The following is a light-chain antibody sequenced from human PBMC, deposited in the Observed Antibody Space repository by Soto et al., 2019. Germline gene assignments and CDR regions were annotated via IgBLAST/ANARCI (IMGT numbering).Light chain of an antibody. Sequence: QSVLTQPASVSGSPGQSITISCTGTSSDVGGYNYVSWYQQHPGKAPKLMIYDVSNRPSGVSNRFSGSKSGNTASPTISGLQAEDEADYYCSSYTSSSPHVVFGGGTKLTVL. CDR1: SSDVGGYNY. V-gene: IGLV2-14*01. J-gene: IGLJ2*01. CDR2: DVS. CDR3: SSYTSSSPHVV.